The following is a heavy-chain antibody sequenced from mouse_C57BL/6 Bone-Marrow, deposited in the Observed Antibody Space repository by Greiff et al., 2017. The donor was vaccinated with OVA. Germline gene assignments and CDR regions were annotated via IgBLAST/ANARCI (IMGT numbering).Heavy chain of an antibody. CDR1: GFTFSDFY. CDR3: ARDASPSHYYGSPYWYFDV. CDR2: SRNKANDYTT. D-gene: IGHD1-1*01. Sequence: EVKLMESGGGLVQSGRSLRLSCATSGFTFSDFYMEWVRQAPGKGLEWIAASRNKANDYTTEYSVSVKGRFNVSRDTSQSILYLQMNALRAEDTALYYCARDASPSHYYGSPYWYFDVWCTGTTVTGSS. J-gene: IGHJ1*03. V-gene: IGHV7-1*01.